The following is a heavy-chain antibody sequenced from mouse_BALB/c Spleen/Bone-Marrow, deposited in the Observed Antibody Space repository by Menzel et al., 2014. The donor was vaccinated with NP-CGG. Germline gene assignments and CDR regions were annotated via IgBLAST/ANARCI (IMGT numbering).Heavy chain of an antibody. CDR2: INPSNGRT. CDR1: GYTFTSYW. J-gene: IGHJ2*01. CDR3: ARTYFDY. V-gene: IGHV1S81*02. Sequence: GAELVKPGASVKLSCKASGYTFTSYWMHWVKQRPGQGLEWIGEINPSNGRTNYNEKFKSKATLTVDKSSSTAYMQLSSLTSEDSAVYYCARTYFDYWGQGTTLTVSS.